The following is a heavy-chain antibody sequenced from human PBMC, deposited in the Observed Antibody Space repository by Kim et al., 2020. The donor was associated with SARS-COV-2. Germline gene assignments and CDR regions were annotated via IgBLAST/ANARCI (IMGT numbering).Heavy chain of an antibody. Sequence: GGSLRLSCAASGFTFSSYAMHWVRQAPGKGLEWVAVISYDGSNKYYADSVKGRFTISRDNSKNTLYLQMNSLRAEDTAVYYCASNSYSSSWYPYYYYYGMDVWGQGTTVTVSS. D-gene: IGHD6-13*01. CDR1: GFTFSSYA. J-gene: IGHJ6*02. CDR3: ASNSYSSSWYPYYYYYGMDV. CDR2: ISYDGSNK. V-gene: IGHV3-30*04.